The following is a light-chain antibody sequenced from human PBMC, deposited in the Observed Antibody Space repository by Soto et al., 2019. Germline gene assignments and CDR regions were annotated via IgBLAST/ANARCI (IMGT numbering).Light chain of an antibody. J-gene: IGLJ2*01. V-gene: IGLV1-40*01. Sequence: QSVLTQPPSVSGAPGQRVTISCTGSSSNIGAGYDVHWYQQLPGRAPKLLIYGNTNRPSGVPDRFSGSKSGTSASLAITGLQAEDEADSYCLSFDSRLSVVFGGGTKLTVL. CDR3: LSFDSRLSVV. CDR1: SSNIGAGYD. CDR2: GNT.